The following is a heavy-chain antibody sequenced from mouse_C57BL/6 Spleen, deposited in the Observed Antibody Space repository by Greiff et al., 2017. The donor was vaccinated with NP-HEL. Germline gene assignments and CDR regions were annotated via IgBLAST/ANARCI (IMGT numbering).Heavy chain of an antibody. CDR3: ARGLDYLYAMDY. D-gene: IGHD2-4*01. CDR1: GYAFSSSW. J-gene: IGHJ4*01. CDR2: LYPGDGDT. V-gene: IGHV1-82*01. Sequence: QVQLQQSGPELVKPGASVKISCKASGYAFSSSWMNWVKQRPGKGLEWIGRLYPGDGDTNYNGKFKGKATLTSDKSSSTAYMQLSSLTSEDSAVYFCARGLDYLYAMDYWGQGTSVTVSS.